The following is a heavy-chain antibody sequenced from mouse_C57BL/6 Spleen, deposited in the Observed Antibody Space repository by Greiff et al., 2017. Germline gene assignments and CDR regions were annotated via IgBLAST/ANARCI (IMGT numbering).Heavy chain of an antibody. CDR1: GYAFSSSW. J-gene: IGHJ4*01. CDR3: AVRGYYDAMDF. Sequence: QVQLQQPGPELVKPGASVKLSCKASGYAFSSSWMNWVKQRPGQGLEWIGRIYPSSGDTKYNGKFKSKATLTADKSSSTAYMQLSSLTSEDSAVYFCAVRGYYDAMDFGGKGTTVTVSS. D-gene: IGHD1-1*02. V-gene: IGHV1-82*01. CDR2: IYPSSGDT.